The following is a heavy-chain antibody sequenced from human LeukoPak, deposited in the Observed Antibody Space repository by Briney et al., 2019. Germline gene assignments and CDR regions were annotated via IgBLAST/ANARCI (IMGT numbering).Heavy chain of an antibody. D-gene: IGHD2-15*01. Sequence: GGSLRLSCAASGFTFSSYAMSWVRQAPGKGLEWVSAISGSGGSTYYADSVKGRFTISRDNSKNMLYLQMNSLRAEDTAVYYCAKVEYCSGGSCYFFDYWGQGTLVTVSS. CDR1: GFTFSSYA. CDR2: ISGSGGST. V-gene: IGHV3-23*01. J-gene: IGHJ4*02. CDR3: AKVEYCSGGSCYFFDY.